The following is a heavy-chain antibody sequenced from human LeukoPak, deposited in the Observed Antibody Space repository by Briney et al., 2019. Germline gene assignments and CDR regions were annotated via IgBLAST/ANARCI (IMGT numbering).Heavy chain of an antibody. CDR3: AKFPWELQPWHNYFDY. J-gene: IGHJ4*02. V-gene: IGHV3-30*04. CDR2: ITKDGSNQ. Sequence: RGSLRLSCAASGFTSSRFAMHWVRQAPGKGLEWVALITKDGSNQYYADSVKGRFTLSKDSSKNTLYLQMNSLRAEDTAVYYCAKFPWELQPWHNYFDYWGQGTLVTVSS. D-gene: IGHD1-26*01. CDR1: GFTSSRFA.